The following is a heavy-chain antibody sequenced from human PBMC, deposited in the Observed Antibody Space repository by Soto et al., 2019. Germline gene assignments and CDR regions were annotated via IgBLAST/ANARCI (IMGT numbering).Heavy chain of an antibody. D-gene: IGHD3-22*01. J-gene: IGHJ4*02. CDR1: GGSISSSSYY. Sequence: SETLSLTSTVSGGSISSSSYYWGWIRQPPGKGLEWIGEINHSGSTNYNPSLKSRVTISVDTSKNQFSLKLSSVTAADTAVYYCARGGYYDSSGYFRLFDYWGQGTLVTVSS. CDR3: ARGGYYDSSGYFRLFDY. V-gene: IGHV4-39*07. CDR2: INHSGST.